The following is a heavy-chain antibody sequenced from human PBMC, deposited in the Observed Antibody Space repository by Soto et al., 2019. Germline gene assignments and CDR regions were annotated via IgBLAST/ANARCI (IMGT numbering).Heavy chain of an antibody. J-gene: IGHJ6*02. Sequence: GESLRMSWRGSGYSCTSYWISWVRQMPGKGLEWMGRIDPSDSYTNYSPSFQGHVTISADKSISTAYLQWSSLKASDTAMYYCARHRPMIVVVTPYYGLDVWGQGTTVTVSS. CDR3: ARHRPMIVVVTPYYGLDV. CDR2: IDPSDSYT. CDR1: GYSCTSYW. D-gene: IGHD3-22*01. V-gene: IGHV5-10-1*01.